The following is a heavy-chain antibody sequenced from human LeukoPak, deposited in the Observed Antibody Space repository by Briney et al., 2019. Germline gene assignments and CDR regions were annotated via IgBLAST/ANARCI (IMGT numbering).Heavy chain of an antibody. CDR3: AKRTPNYSPPRDLDY. CDR2: IGGGGGYT. J-gene: IGHJ4*02. D-gene: IGHD1-7*01. V-gene: IGHV3-23*01. Sequence: GGSLRLSCAASGFTFRNYAMTWVRQAPGKGLEWVSTIGGGGGYTFYADSVKGRFTISRDNSKNTLYLQLDSLRAEDTAVYYCAKRTPNYSPPRDLDYWGQGTLVTVSS. CDR1: GFTFRNYA.